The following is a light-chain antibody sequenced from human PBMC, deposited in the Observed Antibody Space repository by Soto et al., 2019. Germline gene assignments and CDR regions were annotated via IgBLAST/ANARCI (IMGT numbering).Light chain of an antibody. J-gene: IGKJ1*01. CDR2: DAS. Sequence: DLQMTQSPSSLSASVGDRVTITCQASQDISNYLNWYQQKPGKAPKLLIYDASNVQTGVPSRLSGSGSGTDITFTISSLQPEDIATYYCQQYHNLPPLTFGQGTKVEIK. V-gene: IGKV1-33*01. CDR1: QDISNY. CDR3: QQYHNLPPLT.